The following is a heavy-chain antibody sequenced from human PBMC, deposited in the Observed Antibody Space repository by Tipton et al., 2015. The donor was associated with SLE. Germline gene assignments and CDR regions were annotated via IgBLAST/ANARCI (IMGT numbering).Heavy chain of an antibody. Sequence: TLSLTCTVAGGSISSYYWSWIRQAPGKGLEWIGYIYYSGSTYYNPSLKSRVTISVDTSKNQFSLKLSSVTAADTAVYYCARHNNAGSSSPYYFDSWGQGTLVTVSS. J-gene: IGHJ4*02. CDR1: GGSISSYY. CDR3: ARHNNAGSSSPYYFDS. CDR2: IYYSGST. D-gene: IGHD6-6*01. V-gene: IGHV4-59*08.